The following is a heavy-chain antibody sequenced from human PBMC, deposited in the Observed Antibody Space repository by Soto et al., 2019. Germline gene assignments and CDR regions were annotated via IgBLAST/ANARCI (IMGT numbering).Heavy chain of an antibody. J-gene: IGHJ6*02. CDR1: GFTFSSYA. D-gene: IGHD2-15*01. V-gene: IGHV3-23*01. CDR3: AKVVVAATLYYGMDV. CDR2: ISGSGGST. Sequence: GGSLRLSCAASGFTFSSYAMSWVRQAPGKGLEWVSAISGSGGSTYYADSVKGRFTISRDNSKNTLYLQMNSLRAEDTAVYYCAKVVVAATLYYGMDVWGQGTTVTVSS.